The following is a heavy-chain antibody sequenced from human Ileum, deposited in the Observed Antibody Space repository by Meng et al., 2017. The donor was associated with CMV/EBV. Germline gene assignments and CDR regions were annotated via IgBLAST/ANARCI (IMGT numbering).Heavy chain of an antibody. D-gene: IGHD3-9*01. Sequence: GESLKISCAASGFIFEDYAMHWVRQVPGKGLEWVSLIDWDGGNTYYADAVKGRFTISRDNSKDSLYLQMNSLRVEDTALHYCAKGLTAYYHTTGGADFSGMDVWGLGTTVTVSS. CDR1: GFIFEDYA. V-gene: IGHV3-43D*03. CDR3: AKGLTAYYHTTGGADFSGMDV. CDR2: IDWDGGNT. J-gene: IGHJ6*02.